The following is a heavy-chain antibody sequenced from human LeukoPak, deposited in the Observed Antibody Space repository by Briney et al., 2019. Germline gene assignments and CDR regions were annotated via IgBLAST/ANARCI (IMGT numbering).Heavy chain of an antibody. CDR2: ISPYNGNT. D-gene: IGHD3-22*01. V-gene: IGHV1-18*01. Sequence: ASVKVSSKPSGYTFNTYGITWVRQAPGQGLEWMGWISPYNGNTNYAQKFQGRVTLTTDTSTSTAYMELRSLRSDDTAVYYCARGPHERSGYPDDWGQGTLVTVSS. J-gene: IGHJ4*02. CDR3: ARGPHERSGYPDD. CDR1: GYTFNTYG.